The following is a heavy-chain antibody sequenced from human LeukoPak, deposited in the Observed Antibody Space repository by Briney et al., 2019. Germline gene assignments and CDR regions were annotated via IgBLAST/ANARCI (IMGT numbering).Heavy chain of an antibody. J-gene: IGHJ4*02. CDR2: ISSNGGST. V-gene: IGHV3-64*01. D-gene: IGHD5-24*01. Sequence: PGGSLRLSCAASGFTFSSYAMHWVRQAPGKGLEYVSAISSNGGSTYYANSVKGGFTISRDNSKNTLYLQMGSLRAEDMAVYYCARDMGGYNSAYFDYWGQGTLVTVSS. CDR3: ARDMGGYNSAYFDY. CDR1: GFTFSSYA.